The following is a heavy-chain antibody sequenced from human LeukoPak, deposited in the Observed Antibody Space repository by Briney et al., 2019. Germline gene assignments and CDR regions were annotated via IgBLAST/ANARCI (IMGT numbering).Heavy chain of an antibody. CDR1: GGSFSNYY. CDR2: INDSGRT. CDR3: ARRWNYGRNYYIDV. V-gene: IGHV4-34*01. J-gene: IGHJ6*03. D-gene: IGHD1-7*01. Sequence: NASETLSLTCAVYGGSFSNYYWSWIRQPPGKGLEWIGEINDSGRTNYNPSLMSRVTVSVDTSKNQFSLRLTFVTATDTAVYYCARRWNYGRNYYIDVWGNGATVSVSS.